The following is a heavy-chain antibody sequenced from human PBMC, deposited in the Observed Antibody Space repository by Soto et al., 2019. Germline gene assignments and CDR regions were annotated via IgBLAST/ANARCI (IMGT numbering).Heavy chain of an antibody. D-gene: IGHD3-10*01. Sequence: SETLSLTCPVSGVSTTRDYWSWIRQPPGKGLEWLGYIFHSLGAKYNPSLGSRGTISLDTSKNQLSLSLRSVTAADTAIYFCVRDLNGSGDYWGQGTLVTVPQ. V-gene: IGHV4-59*01. CDR3: VRDLNGSGDY. CDR2: IFHSLGA. J-gene: IGHJ4*02. CDR1: GVSTTRDY.